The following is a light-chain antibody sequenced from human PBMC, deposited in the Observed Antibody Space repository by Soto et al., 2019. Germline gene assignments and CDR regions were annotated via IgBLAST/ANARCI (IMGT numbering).Light chain of an antibody. Sequence: ESVLTQSPGTLSLSPGERATLSCRASQSVRSSFLAWYQLKPGQAPRRLIYGASSRATGIPDRFSGSGSGTDFTLTISRLEPEDFAVYYGQQYDSSPWTFGQGTKVEIK. CDR1: QSVRSSF. CDR3: QQYDSSPWT. J-gene: IGKJ1*01. V-gene: IGKV3-20*01. CDR2: GAS.